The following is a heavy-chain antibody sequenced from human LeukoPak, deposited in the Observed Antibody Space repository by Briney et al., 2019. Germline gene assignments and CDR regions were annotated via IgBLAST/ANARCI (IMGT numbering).Heavy chain of an antibody. J-gene: IGHJ4*02. CDR3: ARRLTSDAAMAI. CDR1: GASINSYY. Sequence: SETLSLTCAVSGASINSYYWSWIRQPPGKGLEWIGSIYYSGSTNYNPSLKSRVIMSVDTSNNQFSLKLSFVTAADTALYYCARRLTSDAAMAIWCQGILVTVSS. V-gene: IGHV4-59*08. CDR2: IYYSGST. D-gene: IGHD5-18*01.